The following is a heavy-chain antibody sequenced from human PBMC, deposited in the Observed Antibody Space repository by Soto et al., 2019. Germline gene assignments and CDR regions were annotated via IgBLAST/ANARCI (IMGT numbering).Heavy chain of an antibody. CDR1: GFTFSSYG. Sequence: GGSLRLSCAASGFTFSSYGMHWVRQAPGKGLEWVAVIWYDGSNKYYADSVKGRFTISRDNSKNTLYLQMNSLRAEDTAVYYCARDPNFWSGYFDYWGQGTLVTVSS. CDR2: IWYDGSNK. CDR3: ARDPNFWSGYFDY. J-gene: IGHJ4*02. D-gene: IGHD3-3*01. V-gene: IGHV3-33*01.